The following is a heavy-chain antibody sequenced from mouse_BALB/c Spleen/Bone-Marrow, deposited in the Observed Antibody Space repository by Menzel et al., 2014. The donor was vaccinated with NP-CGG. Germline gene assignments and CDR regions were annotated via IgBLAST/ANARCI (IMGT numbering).Heavy chain of an antibody. V-gene: IGHV1-14*01. CDR3: ARSDGYYGAMDY. D-gene: IGHD2-3*01. CDR1: RYTFPRYV. CDR2: IHPYNDGT. J-gene: IGHJ4*01. Sequence: VQLQQPEAERVKPGASVQMSCKASRYTFPRYVMHWVKQKPGQGLEWIGYIHPYNDGTKYNEKFKGQAPLTSDKSSRTAYMELSSLTTEDSAVYYCARSDGYYGAMDYGVQGTSVSASS.